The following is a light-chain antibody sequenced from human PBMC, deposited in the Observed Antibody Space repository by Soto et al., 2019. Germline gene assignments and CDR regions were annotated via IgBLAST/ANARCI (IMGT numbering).Light chain of an antibody. J-gene: IGLJ1*01. CDR3: CSNAGSSTYV. V-gene: IGLV2-23*01. Sequence: QSALTQPASVSGSPGQSITISSTGTSSDVGSYNLVSWYKQHPGKAPKLMIYEGSKRPSGVSNRFSGSKSGNTASLTISGLQAEDEADYYCCSNAGSSTYVFGTGTKVTVL. CDR1: SSDVGSYNL. CDR2: EGS.